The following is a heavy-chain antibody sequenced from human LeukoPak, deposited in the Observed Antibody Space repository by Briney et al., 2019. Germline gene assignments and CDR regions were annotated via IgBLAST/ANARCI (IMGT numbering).Heavy chain of an antibody. D-gene: IGHD3-3*01. CDR1: GFTFTDYA. CDR3: VKAWSD. J-gene: IGHJ4*02. CDR2: ISHNGGGT. V-gene: IGHV3-23*01. Sequence: PSGGSLRLSCAASGFTFTDYAMSWVRQAPEKGLEWVSTISHNGGGTYYAESVKGRFTISRDNPKNSLFLQMNSLRAEDTALYYCVKAWSDWGQGTLVTVSS.